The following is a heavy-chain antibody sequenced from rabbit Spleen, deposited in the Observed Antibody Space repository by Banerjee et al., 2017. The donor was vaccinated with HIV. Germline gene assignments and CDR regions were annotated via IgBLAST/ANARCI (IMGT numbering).Heavy chain of an antibody. CDR3: ARDAAGREDFNL. CDR1: GFPFSEKAV. Sequence: QQQLVESGGGLVKPGASLTLTCKASGFPFSEKAVMCWVRQAPGKGLTWIACINVVTGKAVYASWAKGRFTFSRTSSTTVTLQMTSLAVADTATYFCARDAAGREDFNLWGPGTLVTVS. CDR2: INVVTGKA. J-gene: IGHJ4*01. V-gene: IGHV1S45*01. D-gene: IGHD4-2*01.